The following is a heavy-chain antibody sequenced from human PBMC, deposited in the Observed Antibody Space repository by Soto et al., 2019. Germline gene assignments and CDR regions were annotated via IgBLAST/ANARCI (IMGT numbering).Heavy chain of an antibody. CDR2: IIPILGIA. J-gene: IGHJ6*03. D-gene: IGHD2-2*01. CDR1: GGTFSSYT. Sequence: SVKVSCKASGGTFSSYTISWVRQAPGQGLEWMGRIIPILGIANYAQKFQGRVTITADKSTSTAYMELSSLRSEDTAVYYCARDHCSSTSCHVYYYYMDVWGKGTTVTVSS. V-gene: IGHV1-69*04. CDR3: ARDHCSSTSCHVYYYYMDV.